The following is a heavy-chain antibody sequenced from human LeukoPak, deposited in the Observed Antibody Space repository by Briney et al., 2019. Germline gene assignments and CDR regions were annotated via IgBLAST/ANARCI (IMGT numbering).Heavy chain of an antibody. D-gene: IGHD6-13*01. CDR3: ARDLSSSWYTSGIRIVAFDI. CDR1: GFTFSSYG. V-gene: IGHV3-30*02. J-gene: IGHJ3*02. CDR2: IRYDGSNK. Sequence: PGGSLRLSRAASGFTFSSYGMHWVRQAPGKGLEWVAFIRYDGSNKYYADSVKGRFTISRDNSKNTLYLQMNSLRAEDTAVYYCARDLSSSWYTSGIRIVAFDIWGQGTMVTVSS.